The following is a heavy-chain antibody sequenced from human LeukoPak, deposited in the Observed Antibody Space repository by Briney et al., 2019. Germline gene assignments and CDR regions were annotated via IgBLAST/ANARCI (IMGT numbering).Heavy chain of an antibody. CDR2: ISGSDGRL. D-gene: IGHD1-14*01. CDR3: AKESPYRAPTRTYYFDY. J-gene: IGHJ4*02. Sequence: GGSLRLSCAASGFTFSSYAMSWVRQAPGKGLEWVSAISGSDGRLFYADSVKGRFTISRDNSKNTLFLQMNSLRAEDTALYYCAKESPYRAPTRTYYFDYWGQGTLVTVSS. CDR1: GFTFSSYA. V-gene: IGHV3-23*01.